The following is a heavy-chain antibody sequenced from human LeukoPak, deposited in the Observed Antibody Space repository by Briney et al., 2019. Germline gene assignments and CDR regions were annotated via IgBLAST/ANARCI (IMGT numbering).Heavy chain of an antibody. V-gene: IGHV3-21*01. D-gene: IGHD3-3*01. J-gene: IGHJ4*02. CDR2: ISSSSSYI. CDR3: ARGYDFWSGTKQDFDY. CDR1: GFTFSSYS. Sequence: GGSLRLSCAASGFTFSSYSVNWVRQAPGKGLEWVSSISSSSSYIYYADSVKGRFTISRDNAKNSLYLQMNSLRAEDTAVYYCARGYDFWSGTKQDFDYWGQGTLVTVSS.